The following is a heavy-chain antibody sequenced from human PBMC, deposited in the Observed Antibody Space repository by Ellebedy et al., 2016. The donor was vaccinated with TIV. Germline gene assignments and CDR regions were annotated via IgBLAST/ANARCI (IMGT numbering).Heavy chain of an antibody. D-gene: IGHD1-26*01. J-gene: IGHJ3*02. CDR2: MNPNSGNT. Sequence: ASVKVSCKASGGTFSSYAISWVRQATGQGLEWMGWMNPNSGNTGYAQKFQGRVTMTRNTSISTAYMELSSLRSEDTAVYYCARVGATSDAFDIWGQGTMVTVSS. V-gene: IGHV1-8*02. CDR1: GGTFSSYA. CDR3: ARVGATSDAFDI.